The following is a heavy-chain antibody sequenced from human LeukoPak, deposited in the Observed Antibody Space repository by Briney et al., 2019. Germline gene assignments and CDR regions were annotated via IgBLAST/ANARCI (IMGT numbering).Heavy chain of an antibody. CDR1: GFTFSSYG. J-gene: IGHJ6*02. V-gene: IGHV3-33*01. D-gene: IGHD1-1*01. CDR2: IWYDGSQK. Sequence: GGSLRLSCAASGFTFSSYGIHWVRQAPGKGLEWEAVIWYDGSQKYYADSVKGRFTISRDNSKNTLYLQMNSLGAEDTAVYYCARDHGTTGTTYYYFYGMEVWGQGTTVTVSS. CDR3: ARDHGTTGTTYYYFYGMEV.